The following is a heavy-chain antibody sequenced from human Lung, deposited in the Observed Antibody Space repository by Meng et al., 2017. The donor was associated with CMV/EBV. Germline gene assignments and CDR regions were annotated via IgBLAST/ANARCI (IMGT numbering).Heavy chain of an antibody. D-gene: IGHD1-26*01. V-gene: IGHV1-69*06. CDR3: ARDGVSSGSDYGTYRYYGMDV. Sequence: SVXVSXXSSGGTSSSNSISWVRQAPGQGREWMGDIISIFNRANYAPRFQGRVTISAAKSLNTVYMELTSLTSEDTAVYYCARDGVSSGSDYGTYRYYGMDVWGQGTAVTVSS. J-gene: IGHJ6*02. CDR1: GGTSSSNS. CDR2: IISIFNRA.